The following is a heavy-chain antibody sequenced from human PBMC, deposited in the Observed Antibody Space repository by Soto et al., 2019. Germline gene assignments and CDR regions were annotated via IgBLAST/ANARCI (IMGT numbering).Heavy chain of an antibody. Sequence: PGESLKISCKGSGYSFTSYWIGWVRQMPGKGLEWMGIIHPGDSDTRYSPSFQGQVTISADKSISTAYLQWSSLKASDTAMYYCARHISYYDSSGYSRRAAFDIWGQGTMVTVSS. J-gene: IGHJ3*02. CDR1: GYSFTSYW. CDR3: ARHISYYDSSGYSRRAAFDI. D-gene: IGHD3-22*01. V-gene: IGHV5-51*01. CDR2: IHPGDSDT.